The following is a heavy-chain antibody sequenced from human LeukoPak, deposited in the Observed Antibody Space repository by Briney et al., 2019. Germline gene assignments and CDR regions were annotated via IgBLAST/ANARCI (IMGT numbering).Heavy chain of an antibody. CDR2: IIPIFGTA. J-gene: IGHJ6*03. CDR3: ARGKDCSSTTFPYYYYYYMDV. V-gene: IGHV1-69*05. Sequence: GASVKVSCKASGGTFSRYAISWVRQAPGQGLEWMGGIIPIFGTANYAQKFQGRVTITTDESTSTAYMELSSLRSEDTAVYYCARGKDCSSTTFPYYYYYYMDVWGKGTTVTVSS. D-gene: IGHD2-2*01. CDR1: GGTFSRYA.